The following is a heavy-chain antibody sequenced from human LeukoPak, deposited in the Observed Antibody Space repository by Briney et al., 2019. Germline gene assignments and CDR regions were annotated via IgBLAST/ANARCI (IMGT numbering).Heavy chain of an antibody. D-gene: IGHD6-13*01. J-gene: IGHJ4*02. Sequence: SETLSLTCTVSGGSISSSSYYWGWIRQPPGTGLEWIGSIYYSGSTYYNPSLKSRVTISVDTSKNQFSLKLSSVTAADTAVYYCARRSRIAAAGFFDYWGQGTLVTVSS. V-gene: IGHV4-39*01. CDR3: ARRSRIAAAGFFDY. CDR1: GGSISSSSYY. CDR2: IYYSGST.